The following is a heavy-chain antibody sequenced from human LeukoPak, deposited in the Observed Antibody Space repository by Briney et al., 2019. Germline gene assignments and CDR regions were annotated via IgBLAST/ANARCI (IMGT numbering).Heavy chain of an antibody. D-gene: IGHD1-26*01. CDR3: ARSLFGSYFDY. V-gene: IGHV3-33*01. CDR1: GFTFSNYG. Sequence: GGSLRLSCAASGFTFSNYGMNWVRQAPGKGLEWVALIWYDGSNKYYADSVKGRFTISRDNSKNTLYLQMNSLRAEDTAVYYCARSLFGSYFDYWGQGTLVTVSS. J-gene: IGHJ4*02. CDR2: IWYDGSNK.